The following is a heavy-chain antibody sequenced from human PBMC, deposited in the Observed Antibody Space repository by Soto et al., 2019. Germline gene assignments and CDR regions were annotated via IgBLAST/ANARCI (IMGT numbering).Heavy chain of an antibody. J-gene: IGHJ6*02. CDR1: GYSFTSYW. CDR2: IYPGDSDT. D-gene: IGHD6-19*01. V-gene: IGHV5-51*01. CDR3: ARSLGLVSYYYYGMDV. Sequence: GESLKISCKGSGYSFTSYWIGWARQMPGKGLEWMGIIYPGDSDTRYSPSFQGQVTISADKSISTAYLQWSSLKASDTAMYYCARSLGLVSYYYYGMDVWGQGTTVTVSS.